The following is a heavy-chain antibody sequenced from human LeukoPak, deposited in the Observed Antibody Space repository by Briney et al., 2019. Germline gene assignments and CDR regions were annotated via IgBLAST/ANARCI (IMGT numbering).Heavy chain of an antibody. Sequence: SETLSLTCAVYGGSFSGYYWSWIRQPPGKGLEWIGEINHSGSTNYNPSLKSRVTISVDTSKNQFSLKLSSVTAADTAVYYCAREGYGDYVAYWGQGTLVTVSS. CDR3: AREGYGDYVAY. D-gene: IGHD4-17*01. J-gene: IGHJ4*02. CDR2: INHSGST. CDR1: GGSFSGYY. V-gene: IGHV4-34*01.